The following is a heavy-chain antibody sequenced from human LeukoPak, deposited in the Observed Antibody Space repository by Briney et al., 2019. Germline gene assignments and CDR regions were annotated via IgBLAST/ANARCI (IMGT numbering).Heavy chain of an antibody. CDR3: ARDGNSGSYQAAFDI. CDR1: GYTFTGYY. J-gene: IGHJ3*02. D-gene: IGHD1-26*01. V-gene: IGHV1-2*02. CDR2: INPNSGGT. Sequence: ASVKVSCKASGYTFTGYYMHWVRQAPGQGLEWVGWINPNSGGTNYAQKVQGRVTMTRDTSIRTGYKELSRLRSDHTAVYYCARDGNSGSYQAAFDIWGQGTMVTVSS.